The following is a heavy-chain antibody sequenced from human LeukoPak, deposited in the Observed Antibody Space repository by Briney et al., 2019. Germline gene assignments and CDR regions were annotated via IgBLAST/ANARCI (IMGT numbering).Heavy chain of an antibody. V-gene: IGHV4-39*01. J-gene: IGHJ4*02. CDR3: AGRSGYFDWLPSDY. CDR1: GGSISSSCYY. D-gene: IGHD3-9*01. Sequence: KASETLSLTCTVSGGSISSSCYYWGWIRQPPGKGLEWIGSIYYSGSTYYNPSLKSRVTISVDTSKNQFSLKRSSVTAADTAVYYCAGRSGYFDWLPSDYWGQGTLVTVSS. CDR2: IYYSGST.